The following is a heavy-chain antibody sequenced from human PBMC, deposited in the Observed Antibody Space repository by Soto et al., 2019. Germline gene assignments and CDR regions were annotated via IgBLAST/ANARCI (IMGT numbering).Heavy chain of an antibody. J-gene: IGHJ6*03. CDR1: GFTFSSYG. CDR2: IWYAGSNK. CDR3: ARRGGDAYGSSTSCYSYYYYMDV. Sequence: QVQLLESGGGVVQPGRSLRLSCAATGFTFSSYGMHWVRQAPGKGLEWVAVIWYAGSNKYYADSVKGRFTISRDNLKNALYLRMSGLRAEDTAVYYCARRGGDAYGSSTSCYSYYYYMDVWGKGTTVTVSS. V-gene: IGHV3-33*01. D-gene: IGHD2-2*02.